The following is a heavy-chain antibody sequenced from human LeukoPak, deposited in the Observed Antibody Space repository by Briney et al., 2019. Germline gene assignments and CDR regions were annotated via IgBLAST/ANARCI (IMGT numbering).Heavy chain of an antibody. Sequence: GSSVKVSCKXSGGTFSSYAISWVRQAPRQGLEWMGGIIPIFGTANYAQKFQGRVTITTDESTSTAYMELSSLRSEDTAVYYCARDSSGWFDYWGQGTLVTVSS. CDR2: IIPIFGTA. J-gene: IGHJ5*01. CDR1: GGTFSSYA. CDR3: ARDSSGWFDY. D-gene: IGHD6-19*01. V-gene: IGHV1-69*05.